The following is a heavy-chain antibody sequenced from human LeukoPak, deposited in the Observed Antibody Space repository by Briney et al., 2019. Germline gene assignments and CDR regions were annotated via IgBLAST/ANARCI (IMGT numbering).Heavy chain of an antibody. Sequence: SETLSLTCAVSGDSISSTNWWTWVRQPPGKGLEWIGEIYHSGATNYSPSLKSRVTISVDKSKNQFSLKLNSVTAADTAIYYCARGSGSYLLDYWGQGTLVTVSS. J-gene: IGHJ4*02. V-gene: IGHV4-4*02. D-gene: IGHD3-10*01. CDR1: GDSISSTNW. CDR2: IYHSGAT. CDR3: ARGSGSYLLDY.